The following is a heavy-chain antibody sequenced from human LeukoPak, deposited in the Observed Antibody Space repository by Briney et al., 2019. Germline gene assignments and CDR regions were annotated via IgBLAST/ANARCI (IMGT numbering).Heavy chain of an antibody. D-gene: IGHD6-6*01. V-gene: IGHV4-39*07. Sequence: SETLSLTCTVSDGSISGSNYFWGWIRQPPGKGLEWIGSISYSGSTNYNPSLKSRVTISVDTSKNQFSLKLSSVTAADTAVYYCARLYSSSFPLYWGQGTLVTVSS. J-gene: IGHJ4*02. CDR2: ISYSGST. CDR3: ARLYSSSFPLY. CDR1: DGSISGSNYF.